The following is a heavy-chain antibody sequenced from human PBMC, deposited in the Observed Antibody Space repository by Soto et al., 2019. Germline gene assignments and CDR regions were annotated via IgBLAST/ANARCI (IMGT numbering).Heavy chain of an antibody. J-gene: IGHJ4*02. D-gene: IGHD3-22*01. CDR3: AKDPGVDYYDSSGYFDY. CDR1: GFTFSSYG. CDR2: ISYDGSNK. Sequence: LRLSCAASGFTFSSYGMHWVRQAPGKGLEWVAVISYDGSNKYYADSVKGRFTISRDNSKNTLYLQMNSLRAEDTAVYYCAKDPGVDYYDSSGYFDYWGQGTLVTVSS. V-gene: IGHV3-30*18.